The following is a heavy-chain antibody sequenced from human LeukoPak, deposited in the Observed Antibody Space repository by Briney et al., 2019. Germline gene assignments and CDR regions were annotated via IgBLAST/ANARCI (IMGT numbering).Heavy chain of an antibody. J-gene: IGHJ3*02. CDR2: IYYSGST. CDR3: AREALTNYGDYRDAFDI. Sequence: SQNLSLTCTVSGGSISSGDYYWSWIRQPPGKGLEWIGYIYYSGSTYYNPSLKSRVTISVDTSKNQFSLKLSSVTAADTAVYYCAREALTNYGDYRDAFDIWGQGTMVTVSS. V-gene: IGHV4-30-4*01. D-gene: IGHD4-17*01. CDR1: GGSISSGDYY.